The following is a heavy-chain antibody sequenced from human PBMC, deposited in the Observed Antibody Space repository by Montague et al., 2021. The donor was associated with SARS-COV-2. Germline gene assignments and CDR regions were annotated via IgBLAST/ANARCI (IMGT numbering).Heavy chain of an antibody. D-gene: IGHD3-22*01. CDR3: ARDGDYYDSSGILDY. J-gene: IGHJ4*02. Sequence: SLRLSCAASGFTFSSYSMNWVRQAPGKGLEWVSSISSSSSYIYYADSVKGRFTISRDNAKNSLYLQMNSLRAEDTAVYYCARDGDYYDSSGILDYWGQGTLVIVSS. CDR1: GFTFSSYS. CDR2: ISSSSSYI. V-gene: IGHV3-21*01.